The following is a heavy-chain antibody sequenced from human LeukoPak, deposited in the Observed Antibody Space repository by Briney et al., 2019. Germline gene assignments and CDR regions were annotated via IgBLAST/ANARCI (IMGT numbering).Heavy chain of an antibody. CDR1: GFTFSSYA. CDR2: ISGSGGST. Sequence: PGGSLRLSCAASGFTFSSYAMSWVRQAPGKGLEWVSAISGSGGSTYYAGSVKGRFTISRDNSKNTLYLQMNSLRAEDTAVYYCAKDFTIFGVVIISGFDYWGQGTLVTVSS. CDR3: AKDFTIFGVVIISGFDY. D-gene: IGHD3-3*01. J-gene: IGHJ4*02. V-gene: IGHV3-23*01.